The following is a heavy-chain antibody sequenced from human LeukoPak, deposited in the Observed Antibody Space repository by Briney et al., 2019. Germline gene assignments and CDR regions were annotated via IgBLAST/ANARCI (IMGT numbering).Heavy chain of an antibody. J-gene: IGHJ4*02. CDR3: ARQIASAGTAGFDF. V-gene: IGHV4-4*07. CDR1: GGSISSHY. Sequence: PSETLSLTCTVSGGSISSHYWSWIRQPPGKGLEWIGRIYSTGSTNYNPSLKSRVTMSVDTSKNQFSLRLRSVTAADTAVYYCARQIASAGTAGFDFWGQGALVTVSS. CDR2: IYSTGST. D-gene: IGHD6-13*01.